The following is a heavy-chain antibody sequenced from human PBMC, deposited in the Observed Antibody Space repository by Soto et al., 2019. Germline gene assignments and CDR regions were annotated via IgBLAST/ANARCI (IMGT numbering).Heavy chain of an antibody. CDR3: TTDTASFDYFDY. CDR1: GFTFSNAW. CDR2: IKSKTDGGTT. J-gene: IGHJ4*02. V-gene: IGHV3-15*01. Sequence: AGGSLRLSCAASGFTFSNAWMSWVRQAPGKGLEWVGRIKSKTDGGTTDYAAPVKGRFTISRDDSKNTLHLQMNSLKTEDTAVYYCTTDTASFDYFDYWGQGTLVTVSS. D-gene: IGHD5-18*01.